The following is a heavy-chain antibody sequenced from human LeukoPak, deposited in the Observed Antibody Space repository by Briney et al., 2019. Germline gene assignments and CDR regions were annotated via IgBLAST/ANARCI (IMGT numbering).Heavy chain of an antibody. D-gene: IGHD2-21*02. J-gene: IGHJ5*02. CDR1: GYTLTELS. CDR3: ARSAVTGADWFDP. CDR2: FDPEDGET. V-gene: IGHV1-24*01. Sequence: ASVKVSCKVSGYTLTELSMHWVRQAPGKGLEWMGGFDPEDGETIYAQKFQGRVTMTTDTSTSTAYMELRSLRSDDTAVYYCARSAVTGADWFDPWGQGTLVTVSS.